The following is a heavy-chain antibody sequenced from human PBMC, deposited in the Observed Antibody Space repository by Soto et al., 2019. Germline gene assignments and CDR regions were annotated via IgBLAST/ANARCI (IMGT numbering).Heavy chain of an antibody. J-gene: IGHJ4*02. D-gene: IGHD6-19*01. CDR2: IWYDGNYK. Sequence: RRLSCAASGFMFSDYGMHWVRQAPGKGLEWVAIIWYDGNYKYYSESAKGRFTISRDNSNNTLYLQMNNLRVEDTAVYFCARGGDVAGSQDFWGQGTLVTVSS. CDR1: GFMFSDYG. CDR3: ARGGDVAGSQDF. V-gene: IGHV3-33*01.